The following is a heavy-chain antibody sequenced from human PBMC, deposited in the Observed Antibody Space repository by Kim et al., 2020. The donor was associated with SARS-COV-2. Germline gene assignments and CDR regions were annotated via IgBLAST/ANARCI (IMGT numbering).Heavy chain of an antibody. J-gene: IGHJ6*02. V-gene: IGHV1-8*01. Sequence: ASVKVSCKASGYTFTSYDINWVRQATGQGLEWMGWMNPNSGNTGYAQKFQGRVTMTRNTSISTAYMELSSLRSEDTAVYYCARETDIVATITLYYYGMDVWGQGTTVTVSS. CDR1: GYTFTSYD. D-gene: IGHD5-12*01. CDR3: ARETDIVATITLYYYGMDV. CDR2: MNPNSGNT.